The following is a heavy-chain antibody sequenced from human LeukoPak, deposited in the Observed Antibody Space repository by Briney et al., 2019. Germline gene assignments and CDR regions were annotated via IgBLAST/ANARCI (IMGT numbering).Heavy chain of an antibody. CDR2: ISTGGDDI. J-gene: IGHJ5*02. D-gene: IGHD3-22*01. V-gene: IGHV3-23*01. Sequence: GGSLRLSCAAAGFTFSSHGMVWVRQGPGKGLECVSTISTGGDDIYYADSVKGRFTISRDNSKNTLYLQMNSLRAEDTAVYYCAKGSMIVARAWGQGTLVTVSS. CDR1: GFTFSSHG. CDR3: AKGSMIVARA.